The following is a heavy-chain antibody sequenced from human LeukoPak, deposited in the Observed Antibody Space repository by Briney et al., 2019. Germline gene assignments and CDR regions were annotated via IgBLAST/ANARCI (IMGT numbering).Heavy chain of an antibody. CDR1: GGSFSGYY. J-gene: IGHJ4*02. D-gene: IGHD3-10*01. CDR2: INHSGST. Sequence: PSETLSLTCAVYGGSFSGYYWSWIRQPPGKGPEWIGEINHSGSTNYNPSLKSRVTISVDTSKNQFSLKLSSVTAADTAVYYCARGPRITMVRGVITFDYWGQGTLVTVSS. V-gene: IGHV4-34*01. CDR3: ARGPRITMVRGVITFDY.